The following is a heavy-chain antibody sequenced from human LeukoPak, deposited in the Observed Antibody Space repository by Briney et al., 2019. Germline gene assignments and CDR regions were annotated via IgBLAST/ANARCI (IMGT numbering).Heavy chain of an antibody. V-gene: IGHV1-8*01. Sequence: ASVKVSCKTSGYTFDNYDINWVRQATGQGLEWMGWMNPNSGNTGYAQKFQGGVIMTTNISMSTAYMELRGLRYEDTAIYYCARGAPVAIFGPGYHEYFEYWGQGTVVAVSS. D-gene: IGHD3-3*01. CDR3: ARGAPVAIFGPGYHEYFEY. J-gene: IGHJ4*02. CDR2: MNPNSGNT. CDR1: GYTFDNYD.